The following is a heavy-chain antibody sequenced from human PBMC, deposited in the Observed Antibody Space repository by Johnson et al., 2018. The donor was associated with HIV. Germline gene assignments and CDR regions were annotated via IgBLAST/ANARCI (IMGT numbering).Heavy chain of an antibody. J-gene: IGHJ3*02. CDR3: ARDQVDRGGAFDI. V-gene: IGHV3-33*01. D-gene: IGHD5-12*01. CDR2: MWYDGSNK. Sequence: QVQLVESGGGVVQPGRSLRLSCAASGFTFSTYGMHWVRQAPGKGLEWVAVMWYDGSNKYYADSVKGRFTISRDNAKNSLYLQMNSLRAEDTAVYYCARDQVDRGGAFDIWGQGTMVTVSS. CDR1: GFTFSTYG.